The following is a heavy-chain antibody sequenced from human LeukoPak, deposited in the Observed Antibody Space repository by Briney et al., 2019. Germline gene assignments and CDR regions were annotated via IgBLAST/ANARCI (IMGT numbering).Heavy chain of an antibody. D-gene: IGHD6-19*01. CDR1: GGSISNYY. V-gene: IGHV4-59*01. J-gene: IGHJ4*02. CDR3: ARATRSSGWFDY. CDR2: IHYSGSA. Sequence: PSETLSLTCTVSGGSISNYYWSWIRQSPEKGLEWIGYIHYSGSANYNPSLKSRVTISADTPKNQFSLKVTSVTAADTAVYYCARATRSSGWFDYWGQGTLVIVSS.